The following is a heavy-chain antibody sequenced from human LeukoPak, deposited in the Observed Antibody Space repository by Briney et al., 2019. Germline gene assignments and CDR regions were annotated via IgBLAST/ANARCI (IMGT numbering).Heavy chain of an antibody. Sequence: PGGSLRLSCAASGFTSSSYGMHWVRQAPGKGLEWVAVIWYDGSNKYYADSVKGRFTISRDNSKNTLYLQMNSLRAEDTAVYYCARALGHCRSTSCYGVSNWFDPWGQGTLVTVSS. J-gene: IGHJ5*02. CDR1: GFTSSSYG. D-gene: IGHD2-2*01. CDR2: IWYDGSNK. V-gene: IGHV3-33*01. CDR3: ARALGHCRSTSCYGVSNWFDP.